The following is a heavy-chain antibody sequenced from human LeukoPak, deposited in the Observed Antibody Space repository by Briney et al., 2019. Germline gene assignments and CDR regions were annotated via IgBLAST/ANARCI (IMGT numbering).Heavy chain of an antibody. CDR3: AREIWYSSGWTNWYFDL. CDR1: GGSISSSSYY. Sequence: PSETLSLTCTVSGGSISSSSYYWSWIRQPPGKGLEWIGEISHSGSTNYNPSLKSRVTISVDTSKNQFSLKLSSVTAADTAVYYCAREIWYSSGWTNWYFDLWGRGTLVTVSS. D-gene: IGHD6-19*01. J-gene: IGHJ2*01. CDR2: ISHSGST. V-gene: IGHV4-39*07.